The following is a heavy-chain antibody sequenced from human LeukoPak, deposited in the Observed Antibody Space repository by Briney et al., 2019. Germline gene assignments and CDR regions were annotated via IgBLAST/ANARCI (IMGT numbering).Heavy chain of an antibody. Sequence: PSETLSLTCAVYGGSFSGYYWSWIRQPPGKGLEWIGEINHSGSTNYNPSLKSRVTISVDTSKNRFFLILSSVTAADTAMYYCSIYDTSGSYSDYWGQGTLVTVSS. D-gene: IGHD3-22*01. CDR1: GGSFSGYY. CDR2: INHSGST. J-gene: IGHJ4*02. CDR3: SIYDTSGSYSDY. V-gene: IGHV4-34*01.